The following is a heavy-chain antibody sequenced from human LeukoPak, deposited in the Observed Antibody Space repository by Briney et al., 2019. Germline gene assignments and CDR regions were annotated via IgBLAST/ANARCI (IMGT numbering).Heavy chain of an antibody. J-gene: IGHJ6*02. CDR2: IYYSGST. D-gene: IGHD6-19*01. Sequence: SETLSLTCTVSGGSISSYYWSWIRQPPGKGLEWIGYIYYSGSTNYNPSLKSRVTISVDTSKNQFSLKLSSVTAADTAVYYCARHRGGSGWYTYYYYYGMDVWGQGTTVTVSS. V-gene: IGHV4-59*08. CDR3: ARHRGGSGWYTYYYYYGMDV. CDR1: GGSISSYY.